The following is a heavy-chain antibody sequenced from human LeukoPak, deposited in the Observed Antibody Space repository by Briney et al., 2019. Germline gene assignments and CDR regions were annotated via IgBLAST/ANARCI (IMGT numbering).Heavy chain of an antibody. V-gene: IGHV3-23*01. J-gene: IGHJ4*02. CDR2: ISGSGGST. D-gene: IGHD4-17*01. Sequence: GGSLRLSCAASGFTLSSYAMSWVRQAPRKGLEWVSAISGSGGSTYYADSVKGRFTISRDNSKNTLYLQMNSLRAEDTAVYYCAKTQNYDYGDPFDYWGQGTLVTVSS. CDR1: GFTLSSYA. CDR3: AKTQNYDYGDPFDY.